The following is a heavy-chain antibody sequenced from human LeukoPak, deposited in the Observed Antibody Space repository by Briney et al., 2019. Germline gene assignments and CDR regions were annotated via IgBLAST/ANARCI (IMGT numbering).Heavy chain of an antibody. D-gene: IGHD2-15*01. CDR3: ARDIGLESGIYYYYGMDV. CDR1: GGTFSSYA. CDR2: IIPILGIA. J-gene: IGHJ6*02. V-gene: IGHV1-69*04. Sequence: GASVKVSCKASGGTFSSYAISWVRQAPGQGLEWMGRIIPILGIANYAQKFQGRVTITADKSTSTAYMELSSLRSEDTAVYYCARDIGLESGIYYYYGMDVWGQGTTVTVSS.